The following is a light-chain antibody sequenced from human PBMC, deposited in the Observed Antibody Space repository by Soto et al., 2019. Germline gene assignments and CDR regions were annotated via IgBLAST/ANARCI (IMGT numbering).Light chain of an antibody. J-gene: IGKJ2*01. CDR1: QSVSSN. CDR2: GAS. CDR3: QQYNNWYT. V-gene: IGKV3-15*01. Sequence: EIVMTQSPATLSVSPGERATLSCRASQSVSSNLAWYQQKPAQAPRLLIYGASTRATGTPARFSGSGSGTEFTLTISSLQSEDFAVYYCQQYNNWYTFGQGTKLEIK.